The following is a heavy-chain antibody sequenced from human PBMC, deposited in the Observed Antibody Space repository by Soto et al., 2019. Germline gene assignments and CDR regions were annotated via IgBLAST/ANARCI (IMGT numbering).Heavy chain of an antibody. D-gene: IGHD5-12*01. V-gene: IGHV4-34*01. J-gene: IGHJ6*03. CDR1: GVSFSGYY. Sequence: QVPLQPGCAGLLKPSATLSLTCAVYGVSFSGYYCSWIRQPPGKGLEWIGEINHSGSTNYNPSLKSRVTISVDTSKTQFCRKLSSVTAADTAVYYCARVQAAISPPYYYNYMDVWGNRTTVTVSS. CDR2: INHSGST. CDR3: ARVQAAISPPYYYNYMDV.